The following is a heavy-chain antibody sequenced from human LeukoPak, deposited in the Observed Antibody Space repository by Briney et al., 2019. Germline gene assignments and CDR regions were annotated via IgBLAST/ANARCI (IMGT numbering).Heavy chain of an antibody. CDR2: ISGSGGGT. D-gene: IGHD2-2*01. J-gene: IGHJ4*02. V-gene: IGHV3-23*01. Sequence: GGSLRLSCAASGFTFSSYAMSWVRQAPGKGLEWVSAISGSGGGTYYADSVKGRFTISRDNSKNTLYLQMNSLRAEDTAVNYCAKGELVVPAAISDYWGQGTLVTVSS. CDR1: GFTFSSYA. CDR3: AKGELVVPAAISDY.